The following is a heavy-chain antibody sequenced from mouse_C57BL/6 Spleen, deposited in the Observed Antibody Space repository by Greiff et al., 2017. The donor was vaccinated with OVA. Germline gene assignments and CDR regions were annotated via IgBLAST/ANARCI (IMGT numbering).Heavy chain of an antibody. CDR1: GYSITSGYY. V-gene: IGHV3-6*01. Sequence: EVKLQESGPGLVKPSQSLSLTCSVTGYSITSGYYWNWIRQFPGNKLEWMGYISYDGSNNYNPSLKNRISITRDTSKNQFFLKLNSVTTEDTATYYCARRDDYGGAMDYWGQGTSVTVSS. CDR2: ISYDGSN. D-gene: IGHD2-4*01. J-gene: IGHJ4*01. CDR3: ARRDDYGGAMDY.